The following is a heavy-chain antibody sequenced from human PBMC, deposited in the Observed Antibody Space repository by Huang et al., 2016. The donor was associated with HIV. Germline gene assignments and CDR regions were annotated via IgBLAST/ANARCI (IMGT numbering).Heavy chain of an antibody. CDR2: MFYRGST. Sequence: QVLVQESGPGLAKPSETLSLTCTVSGGSISSHHWSWIRQAPGKGLEWIGTMFYRGSTKTNPSLKSRVTISVDTSKNQISLRLASVTAADSAVYFCARVARGPNWYFDLWGRGTLVTVSS. J-gene: IGHJ2*01. D-gene: IGHD2-15*01. CDR1: GGSISSHH. CDR3: ARVARGPNWYFDL. V-gene: IGHV4-59*11.